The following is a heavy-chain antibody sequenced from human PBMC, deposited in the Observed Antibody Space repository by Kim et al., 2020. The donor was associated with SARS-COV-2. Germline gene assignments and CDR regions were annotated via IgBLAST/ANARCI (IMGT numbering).Heavy chain of an antibody. CDR2: INHSGST. CDR3: ARGSGEMATKIRYYGMDV. Sequence: SETLSLTCAVYGGSFSGYYWSWIRQPPGKGLEWIGEINHSGSTNYNPSLKSRVTISVDTSKNQFSLKLSSVTAADTAVYYCARGSGEMATKIRYYGMDVWGQGTTVTVSS. D-gene: IGHD5-12*01. V-gene: IGHV4-34*01. CDR1: GGSFSGYY. J-gene: IGHJ6*02.